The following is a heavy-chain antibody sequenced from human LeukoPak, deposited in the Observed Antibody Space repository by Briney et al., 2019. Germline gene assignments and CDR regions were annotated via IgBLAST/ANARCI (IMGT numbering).Heavy chain of an antibody. D-gene: IGHD4-17*01. V-gene: IGHV3-74*01. J-gene: IGHJ3*02. CDR3: ARDYGDPGALDI. CDR2: INSDGRST. CDR1: GFTFGNYW. Sequence: QPGGSLRLSCAASGFTFGNYWMHWVRQAPGKGLVWVSRINSDGRSTSYADSVKGRFTISRDNAKNTGYLQMNSLRAEDTAVYYCARDYGDPGALDIWGQGTMVTVSS.